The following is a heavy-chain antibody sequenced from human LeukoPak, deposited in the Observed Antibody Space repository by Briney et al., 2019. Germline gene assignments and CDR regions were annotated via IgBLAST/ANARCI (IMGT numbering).Heavy chain of an antibody. V-gene: IGHV5-10-1*01. CDR3: AKWGGGGDFDA. J-gene: IGHJ3*01. Sequence: GESLKIPCKGPGNSFTTHWISRVRQMPGKGPEWMGRIDPSDSYTNYSPSFQGHVTISANTSTSTASLKWPSRKPSDTAMYCCAKWGGGGDFDAWGQGTMVTVSS. CDR1: GNSFTTHW. CDR2: IDPSDSYT. D-gene: IGHD3-16*01.